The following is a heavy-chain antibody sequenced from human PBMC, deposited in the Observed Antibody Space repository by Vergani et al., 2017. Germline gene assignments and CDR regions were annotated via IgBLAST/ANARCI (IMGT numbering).Heavy chain of an antibody. CDR1: GGTFSSYA. CDR2: IIPIFGTA. Sequence: QVQLVQSGAEVKKPGASVKVSCKASGGTFSSYAISWVRQAPGQGLEWMGGIIPIFGTANYAQKFQGRVTITADESTSTAYMELSSLRSDDTAVYYCASHNWNYDRWFDPWGQGTLVTVSS. CDR3: ASHNWNYDRWFDP. V-gene: IGHV1-69*01. D-gene: IGHD1-7*01. J-gene: IGHJ5*02.